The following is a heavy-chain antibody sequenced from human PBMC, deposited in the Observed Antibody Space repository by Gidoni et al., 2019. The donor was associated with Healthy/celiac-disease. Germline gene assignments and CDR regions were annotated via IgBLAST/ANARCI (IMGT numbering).Heavy chain of an antibody. V-gene: IGHV3-23*01. D-gene: IGHD5-18*01. CDR1: GFTLSSYA. Sequence: EVQLLESGGGLVQPGGSLRLSCAASGFTLSSYAMSWVRQAPGKGLEWVSDISGSGGSTYYADSVKGRFTISRDNSKNTLYLQMNSLRAEDTAVYYCAPARWAGIQLWLPHWGQGTLVTVS. CDR2: ISGSGGST. CDR3: APARWAGIQLWLPH. J-gene: IGHJ4*02.